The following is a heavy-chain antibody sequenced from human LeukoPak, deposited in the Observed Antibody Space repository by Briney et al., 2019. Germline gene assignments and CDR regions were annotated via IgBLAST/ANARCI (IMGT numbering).Heavy chain of an antibody. Sequence: GGSLRLSCAPSGFTLSNYGTHWIRPAPAKGLEWVAFIRNEGSIYHADSGKGRFTISRDNSKNTLYLQMNSLRPEDMAVYYCAPSARLPWGEGTLVTVSS. CDR2: IRNEGSI. CDR1: GFTLSNYG. J-gene: IGHJ5*02. V-gene: IGHV3-30*02. D-gene: IGHD3-16*01. CDR3: APSARLP.